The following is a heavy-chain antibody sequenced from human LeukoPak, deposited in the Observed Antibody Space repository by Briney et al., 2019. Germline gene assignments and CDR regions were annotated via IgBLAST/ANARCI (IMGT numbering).Heavy chain of an antibody. V-gene: IGHV1-46*01. J-gene: IGHJ5*02. D-gene: IGHD5-12*01. CDR2: INSSGGST. CDR3: AREELGYDREKNWFDP. Sequence: GASVKVSCKASGYTFTSYNMHWVRQAPGQGLEWMGIINSSGGSTSYAQKFQGRVTMTRDMSTSTVYVELSSLRSEDTAVYYCAREELGYDREKNWFDPWGQGTLVTVSS. CDR1: GYTFTSYN.